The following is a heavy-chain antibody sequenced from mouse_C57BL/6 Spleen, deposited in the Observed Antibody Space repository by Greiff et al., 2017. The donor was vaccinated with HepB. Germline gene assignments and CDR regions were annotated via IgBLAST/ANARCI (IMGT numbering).Heavy chain of an antibody. V-gene: IGHV5-4*01. Sequence: EVQGVESGGGLVKPGGSLKLSCAASGFTFSSYAMSWVRQTPEKRLEWVATISDGGSYTYYPDNVKGRFTISRDNAKNNLYLQMSHLKSEDTAMYYCARIYSNDWYFDVWGTGTTVTVSS. CDR2: ISDGGSYT. CDR1: GFTFSSYA. CDR3: ARIYSNDWYFDV. J-gene: IGHJ1*03. D-gene: IGHD2-5*01.